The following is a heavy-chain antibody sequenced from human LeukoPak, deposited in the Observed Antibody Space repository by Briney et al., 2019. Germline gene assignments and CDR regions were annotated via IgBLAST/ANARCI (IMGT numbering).Heavy chain of an antibody. V-gene: IGHV3-21*01. Sequence: PGGSLRLSCAASGFSFSTYYVNWVRQAPGKGLEWVSCISSSSTYIYYADSVRGRFAISRDNAKNSLYLQMNSLRAEDTAVYYCARENLGSFDYWGQGSLVTVSS. D-gene: IGHD3-16*01. CDR3: ARENLGSFDY. CDR1: GFSFSTYY. CDR2: ISSSSTYI. J-gene: IGHJ4*02.